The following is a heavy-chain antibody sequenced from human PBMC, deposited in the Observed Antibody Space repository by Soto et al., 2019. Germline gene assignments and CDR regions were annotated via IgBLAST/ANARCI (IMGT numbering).Heavy chain of an antibody. D-gene: IGHD2-8*01. V-gene: IGHV1-18*01. CDR2: ISGYNGDT. Sequence: QGQLVQSEAEVKKPGASVKVSCKASGYPFTTYGISWVRQAPGQGLEWMGWISGYNGDTNYAQKFQGRVTMTIDTATGTAYMEGRSLTSDDTAVYYCATNGQPPYYWYGLDVWGQGTKVTVSS. J-gene: IGHJ6*02. CDR3: ATNGQPPYYWYGLDV. CDR1: GYPFTTYG.